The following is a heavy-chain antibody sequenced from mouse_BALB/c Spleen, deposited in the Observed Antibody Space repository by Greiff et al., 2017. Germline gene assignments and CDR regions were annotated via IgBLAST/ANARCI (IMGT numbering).Heavy chain of an antibody. CDR1: GFSFSDYY. Sequence: EVKLMESGGGLVKPGGSLKLSCAASGFSFSDYYMYWVRQTTEKRLEWVATISDGGSYTYYPDSVKGRFTISRDNAKNNLYLQMSSLKSEDTAMYYCARETAAFAYWGQGTLVTVSA. CDR3: ARETAAFAY. CDR2: ISDGGSYT. D-gene: IGHD1-2*01. J-gene: IGHJ3*01. V-gene: IGHV5-4*02.